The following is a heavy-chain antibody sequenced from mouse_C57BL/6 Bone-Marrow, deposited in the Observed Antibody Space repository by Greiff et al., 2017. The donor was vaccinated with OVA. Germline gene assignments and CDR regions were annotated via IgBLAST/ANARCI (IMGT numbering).Heavy chain of an antibody. V-gene: IGHV1-82*01. CDR2: IYPGDGDT. J-gene: IGHJ2*01. Sequence: VQLRQSGPELVKPGASVKISCKASGYAFSSSWMNWVKQRPGKGLEWIGRIYPGDGDTNYNGTFKGKATLTADKSSSPAYMQLSSLTSEDSAVYFCSRMITTKGYYFDYWGQGTTLTVSS. D-gene: IGHD2-4*01. CDR3: SRMITTKGYYFDY. CDR1: GYAFSSSW.